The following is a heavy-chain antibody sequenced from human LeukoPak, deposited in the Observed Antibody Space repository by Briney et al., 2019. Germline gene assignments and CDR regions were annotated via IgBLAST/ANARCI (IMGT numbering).Heavy chain of an antibody. V-gene: IGHV1-69*06. CDR3: ARVVVRDANNYKDY. Sequence: SVKVSCKASGGTFSSYAISWVRQAPRQGLEWMGGIIPIFGTANYAQKFQGRVTITADKSTSTAYMELSSLRSEDTAVYYCARVVVRDANNYKDYWGQGTLVTVSS. CDR2: IIPIFGTA. D-gene: IGHD5-24*01. J-gene: IGHJ4*02. CDR1: GGTFSSYA.